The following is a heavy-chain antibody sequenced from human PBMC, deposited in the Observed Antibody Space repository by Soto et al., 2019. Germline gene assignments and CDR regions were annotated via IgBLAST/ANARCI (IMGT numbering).Heavy chain of an antibody. CDR1: GFTFSRYW. CDR3: ASTYAYAEGYYWYGIDV. J-gene: IGHJ6*02. D-gene: IGHD3-16*01. CDR2: ISSYGSDT. V-gene: IGHV3-74*01. Sequence: EVQLVESGGGLVLPGGSLRLSCAASGFTFSRYWMHWVRQAPGKGLVWVSRISSYGSDTHYADSVKGRFTISRDNAKNTLYLQMNSLRADDTAVYHCASTYAYAEGYYWYGIDVWGQGTTVTVSS.